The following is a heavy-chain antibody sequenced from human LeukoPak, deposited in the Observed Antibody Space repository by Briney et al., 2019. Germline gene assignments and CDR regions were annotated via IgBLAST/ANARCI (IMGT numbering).Heavy chain of an antibody. CDR3: AKADLSGYYSLFDY. CDR1: GFTVSNKY. CDR2: LYNAGST. V-gene: IGHV3-53*01. Sequence: PGGSLRLSCVASGFTVSNKYMSWVRQAPGKGLEWVSVLYNAGSTYYADSVKGRFTISRDNSKNTLYLQMYSLRAEDTAVYYCAKADLSGYYSLFDYWGQGTLVTVSS. J-gene: IGHJ4*02. D-gene: IGHD3-22*01.